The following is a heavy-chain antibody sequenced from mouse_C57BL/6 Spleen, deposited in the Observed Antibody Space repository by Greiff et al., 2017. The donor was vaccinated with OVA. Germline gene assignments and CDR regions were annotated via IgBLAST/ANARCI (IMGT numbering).Heavy chain of an antibody. J-gene: IGHJ4*01. Sequence: QVQLKQSGPELVKPGASVKISCKASGYAFSSSWMNWVQQRPGKGLEWIGRIYPGDGDTNYTGTLKGKATLTADKSSSTAYMQLSSLTSEDSAVYFCATPLNYYGSSNYAMDYWGQGTSVTVSS. V-gene: IGHV1-82*01. CDR1: GYAFSSSW. D-gene: IGHD1-1*01. CDR3: ATPLNYYGSSNYAMDY. CDR2: IYPGDGDT.